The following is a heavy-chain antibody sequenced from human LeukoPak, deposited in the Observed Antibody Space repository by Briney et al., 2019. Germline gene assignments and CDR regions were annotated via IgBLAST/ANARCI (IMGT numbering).Heavy chain of an antibody. V-gene: IGHV1-3*01. D-gene: IGHD3-9*01. CDR3: ARLTYYDILTGPNDNGGYYYYGMDV. J-gene: IGHJ6*02. CDR1: GYTFTSYA. CDR2: INAGNGNT. Sequence: ASVKVSCKASGYTFTSYAMHWVRQAPGQGLEWMGWINAGNGNTKYSQKFQGRVTITRDTSASTAYMELSSLRSEDTAVYYCARLTYYDILTGPNDNGGYYYYGMDVWGQGTTVTVSS.